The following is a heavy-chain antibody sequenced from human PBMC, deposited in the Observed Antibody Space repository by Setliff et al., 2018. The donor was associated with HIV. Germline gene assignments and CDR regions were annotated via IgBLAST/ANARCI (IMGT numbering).Heavy chain of an antibody. J-gene: IGHJ4*02. CDR2: IIPMLGAA. CDR1: GGSLSTHT. CDR3: ARADSSNWYHVDY. Sequence: SVKVSCKASGGSLSTHTIGWVRQAPGQGLEWMGGIIPMLGAATHAQKFQGRVTITADESTSTTYMELNSLRSEDTAVYYCARADSSNWYHVDYWGQGTLVTVSS. V-gene: IGHV1-69*13. D-gene: IGHD6-13*01.